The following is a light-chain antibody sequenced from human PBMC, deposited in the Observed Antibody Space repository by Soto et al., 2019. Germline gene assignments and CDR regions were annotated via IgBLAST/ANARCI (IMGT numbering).Light chain of an antibody. Sequence: DIQMTQSPSSVSASVGDRVTITCRASQGIGSWLAWYQHKPGKAPKLLIYAASNLQGGVPSRFSGSGSGTDFALTINSLQPEDFANYYCQQTNTFPSTFGQGTRLEIK. V-gene: IGKV1D-12*01. CDR3: QQTNTFPST. CDR1: QGIGSW. J-gene: IGKJ5*01. CDR2: AAS.